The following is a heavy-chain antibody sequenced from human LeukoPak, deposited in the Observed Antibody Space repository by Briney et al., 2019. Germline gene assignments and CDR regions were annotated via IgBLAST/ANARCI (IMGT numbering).Heavy chain of an antibody. CDR2: ISYDGSNK. CDR3: ARDCGGDCYTAFDI. V-gene: IGHV3-30*04. J-gene: IGHJ3*02. CDR1: GFTLSSYA. Sequence: GGSLRLSCAASGFTLSSYAMHWVRQAPGKGLEWVAVISYDGSNKYYADSVKGRFTISRDNSKNTLYLQMNSLRAEDTAVYYCARDCGGDCYTAFDIWGQGTMVTVSS. D-gene: IGHD2-21*02.